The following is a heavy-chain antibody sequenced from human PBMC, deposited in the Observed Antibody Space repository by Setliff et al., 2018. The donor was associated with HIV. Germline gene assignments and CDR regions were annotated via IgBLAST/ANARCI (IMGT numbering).Heavy chain of an antibody. CDR1: GYSFTQYG. CDR2: INAANGDT. D-gene: IGHD6-19*01. V-gene: IGHV1-3*01. Sequence: GASVKVSCKASGYSFTQYGIQWVRQAHGQRLEWMGLINAANGDTKYSQKFQGRVTMTRDTSTRKLYMDLSSLSADDTAVYYCVRGYSSAWNSWFDSWGQGTRVTVSS. J-gene: IGHJ5*01. CDR3: VRGYSSAWNSWFDS.